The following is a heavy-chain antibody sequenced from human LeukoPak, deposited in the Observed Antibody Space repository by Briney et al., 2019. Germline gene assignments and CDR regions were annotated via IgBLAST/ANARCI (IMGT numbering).Heavy chain of an antibody. V-gene: IGHV4-38-2*02. D-gene: IGHD6-19*01. CDR1: GYSISSGYY. J-gene: IGHJ5*02. CDR2: IYHSGST. Sequence: SETLSLTCTVSGYSISSGYYWGWIRQPPGKGLEWIGSIYHSGSTYYNPSLKSRVTISVDTSKNQFSLKLSSVTAADTAVYYCARVSSGWTNWFDPWGQGTLVTVSS. CDR3: ARVSSGWTNWFDP.